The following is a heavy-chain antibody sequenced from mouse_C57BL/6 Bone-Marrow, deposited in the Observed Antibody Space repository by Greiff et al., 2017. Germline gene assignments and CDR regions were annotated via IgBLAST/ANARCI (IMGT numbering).Heavy chain of an antibody. D-gene: IGHD2-4*01. CDR3: ARGYDYDYAMDY. Sequence: EVQLQQSGPELVKPGASVKISCKASGYSFTDYNMNWVKQSNGKSLEWIGVIYPNYGTTSYNQKFKGKATLTVDQSSSTAYMQLNSLTSEDSAVFFCARGYDYDYAMDYWDRGTSGTVSS. CDR2: IYPNYGTT. V-gene: IGHV1-39*01. CDR1: GYSFTDYN. J-gene: IGHJ4*01.